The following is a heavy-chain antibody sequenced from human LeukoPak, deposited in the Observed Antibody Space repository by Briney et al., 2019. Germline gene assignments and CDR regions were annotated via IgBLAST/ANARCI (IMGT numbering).Heavy chain of an antibody. CDR1: GGSLNSPNYY. V-gene: IGHV4-39*01. CDR2: IYYTGTT. Sequence: PSETLSLTCIVSGGSLNSPNYYWGWIRQPPGKGLEWIGTIYYTGTTYYNPSLKSRLTISVDTSKNQFSLKLTSVTAADTAVYYCARKGSVSTSCHFDYWGQGTLVTVSS. D-gene: IGHD2-2*01. J-gene: IGHJ4*02. CDR3: ARKGSVSTSCHFDY.